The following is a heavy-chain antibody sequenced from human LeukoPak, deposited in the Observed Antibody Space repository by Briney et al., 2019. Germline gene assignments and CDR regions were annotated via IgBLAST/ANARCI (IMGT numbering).Heavy chain of an antibody. CDR3: ARGFGDWGLSWFDP. CDR1: GGSFSGYY. D-gene: IGHD3-10*01. CDR2: IYYSGST. J-gene: IGHJ5*02. V-gene: IGHV4-59*01. Sequence: TSETLPLTCAVYGGSFSGYYWSWIRQPPGKGLEWIGHIYYSGSTNYNPSHKSRVTISVDTSKNQFSLKLTSVTAADTAVYYCARGFGDWGLSWFDPWGQGTLVTVSS.